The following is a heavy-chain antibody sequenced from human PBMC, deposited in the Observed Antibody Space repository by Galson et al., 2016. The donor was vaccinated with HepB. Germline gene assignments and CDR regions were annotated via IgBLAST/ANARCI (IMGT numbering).Heavy chain of an antibody. CDR2: INAYNGNT. CDR1: GFTFTAYG. CDR3: ARVLGGYDFYP. D-gene: IGHD5-12*01. V-gene: IGHV1-18*01. J-gene: IGHJ5*02. Sequence: SVKVSCKASGFTFTAYGISWVRQAPGQGLEWMGWINAYNGNTNYAQSFQGRVTMTTDTSTGTAYMEMWHLRSDDTALYYCARVLGGYDFYPWGQGTLVTVSS.